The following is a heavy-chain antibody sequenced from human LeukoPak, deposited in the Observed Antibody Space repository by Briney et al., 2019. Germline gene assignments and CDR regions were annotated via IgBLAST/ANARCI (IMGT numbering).Heavy chain of an antibody. CDR1: GFTFSSYS. CDR2: ISSSSSYI. Sequence: GGSLRPSCAASGFTFSSYSMNWVRQAPGKGLEWVSSISSSSSYIYYADSVKGRFTISRDNAKNSLYLQMNSLRAEDTAVYYCARVRTLTGLRDAFDIWGQGTMVTVSS. D-gene: IGHD3-9*01. J-gene: IGHJ3*02. V-gene: IGHV3-21*01. CDR3: ARVRTLTGLRDAFDI.